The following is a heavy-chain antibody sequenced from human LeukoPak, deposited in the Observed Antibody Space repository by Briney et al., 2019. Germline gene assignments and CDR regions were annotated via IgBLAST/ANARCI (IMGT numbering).Heavy chain of an antibody. J-gene: IGHJ3*02. Sequence: PGGSLRLSCAASGFTFSSYAMIWIRQPPGKGLEWIGYIYYSGSTNYNPSLKSRVTISVDTSKNQFSLKLSSVTAADTAVYYCARDSPYCSSTSCYRGDAFDIWGQGTMVTVSS. CDR3: ARDSPYCSSTSCYRGDAFDI. CDR2: IYYSGST. D-gene: IGHD2-2*02. CDR1: GFTFSSYA. V-gene: IGHV4-59*01.